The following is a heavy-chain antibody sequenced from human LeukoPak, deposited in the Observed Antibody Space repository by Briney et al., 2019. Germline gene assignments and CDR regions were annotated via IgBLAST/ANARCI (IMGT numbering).Heavy chain of an antibody. Sequence: SETLSLTCTVSGGSISDYYWSWIRQAPGKGLEWIGEINHSGSTNYNPSLKSRVTISVDTSKNQFSLKLSSVTAADTAVYYCARGRTVTPFYYYYYGMDVWGQGTTVTVSS. V-gene: IGHV4-34*01. CDR2: INHSGST. J-gene: IGHJ6*02. D-gene: IGHD4-17*01. CDR3: ARGRTVTPFYYYYYGMDV. CDR1: GGSISDYY.